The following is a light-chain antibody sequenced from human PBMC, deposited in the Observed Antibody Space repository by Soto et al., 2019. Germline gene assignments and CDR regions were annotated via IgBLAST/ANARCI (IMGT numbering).Light chain of an antibody. CDR3: QQYEKWPPSIT. CDR2: GVT. V-gene: IGKV3-15*01. J-gene: IGKJ5*01. CDR1: QPVNNS. Sequence: IEMTQSPATLSASPGDRATLSCRASQPVNNSVAWYQHRPGQAPRLLIYGVTTRATGISARFSGGGSVTEFSLTISSLQSDDFALYYCQQYEKWPPSITFGQGTRLEIK.